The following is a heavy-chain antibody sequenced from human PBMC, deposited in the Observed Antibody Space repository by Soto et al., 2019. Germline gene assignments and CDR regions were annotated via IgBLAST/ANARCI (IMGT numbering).Heavy chain of an antibody. D-gene: IGHD3-10*01. CDR2: IYYSGST. CDR1: GGSISSYY. Sequence: QVQLQESGPGLVKPSETLSLTCTVSGGSISSYYWSWIRQPPGKGLEWIGYIYYSGSTNYNPSLKSRVTISVDTSKNQFSLKLSSVTAADTAVYYCARERALWFGESLIDDAFDIWGQGTMVTVSS. V-gene: IGHV4-59*01. CDR3: ARERALWFGESLIDDAFDI. J-gene: IGHJ3*02.